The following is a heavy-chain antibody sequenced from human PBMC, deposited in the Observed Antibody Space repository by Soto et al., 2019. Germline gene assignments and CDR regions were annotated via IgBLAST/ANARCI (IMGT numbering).Heavy chain of an antibody. Sequence: SETLSLTCGVYGGSFSGYYWSWIRQPPGKGLEWIGEINHSGSTNYNPSLKSRVTISVDTSKNQSSLKLSSVTAAATAVYYCARLVRSNYGDHYFDYCGQGTLVTVS. CDR2: INHSGST. J-gene: IGHJ4*02. D-gene: IGHD4-17*01. CDR3: ARLVRSNYGDHYFDY. V-gene: IGHV4-34*01. CDR1: GGSFSGYY.